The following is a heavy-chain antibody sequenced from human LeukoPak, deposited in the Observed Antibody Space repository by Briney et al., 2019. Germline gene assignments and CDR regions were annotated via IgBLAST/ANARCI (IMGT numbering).Heavy chain of an antibody. CDR3: VRSRGDLDY. Sequence: SQTLSLACAISGDSVSSNSAAWNWIRQSPARGLEWLGRTYYRSKWHNDYAPSVKSRITINPDTSKNQFSLQVNSMTPEDTAVYYCVRSRGDLDYWGQGTLVTVSS. CDR1: GDSVSSNSAA. D-gene: IGHD3-10*01. V-gene: IGHV6-1*01. CDR2: TYYRSKWHN. J-gene: IGHJ4*02.